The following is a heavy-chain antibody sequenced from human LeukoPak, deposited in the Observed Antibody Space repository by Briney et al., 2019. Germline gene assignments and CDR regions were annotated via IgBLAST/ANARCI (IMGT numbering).Heavy chain of an antibody. V-gene: IGHV3-23*01. D-gene: IGHD3-10*01. Sequence: LSGGSLRLSCSGSGFTFMNYVMAWVRQAPGKGLEWVSSIRLGGGLTHSADPVKGRFIISRDMNTLFLQMNNLRPEGTAMYYCARKITMVRGPLIKGYFDLWGRGTLVSVSS. CDR2: IRLGGGLT. CDR1: GFTFMNYV. CDR3: ARKITMVRGPLIKGYFDL. J-gene: IGHJ2*01.